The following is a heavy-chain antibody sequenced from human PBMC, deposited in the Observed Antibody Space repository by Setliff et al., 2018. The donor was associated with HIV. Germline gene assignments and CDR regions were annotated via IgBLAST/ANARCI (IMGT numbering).Heavy chain of an antibody. CDR1: GVSISNYY. CDR2: MYYSGNT. CDR3: ARDQSDWFY. Sequence: PSVTLSLTCTVSGVSISNYYWSWIRQPPGKGLEWIGYMYYSGNTNYNPSLKSRVTISVDTSKSQFSLKLNSVTAADTAVYYCARDQSDWFYWGQGTLVTV. D-gene: IGHD3-3*01. V-gene: IGHV4-59*01. J-gene: IGHJ4*02.